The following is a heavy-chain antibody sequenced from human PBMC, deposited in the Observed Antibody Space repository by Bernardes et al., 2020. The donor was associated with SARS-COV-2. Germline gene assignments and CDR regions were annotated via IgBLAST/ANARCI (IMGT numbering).Heavy chain of an antibody. V-gene: IGHV3-21*01. CDR2: ITKSSTYI. CDR1: GFTFSSYS. Sequence: GGSLRLSCVASGFTFSSYSMDWVRQAPGKGLEWVSSITKSSTYIYYADSVKGRFTISRDNVRNSMYLQLNSLRAEDTAIYYCASRSVEYCNGGACGKGSPYGMDVWGQGTTGTVSS. CDR3: ASRSVEYCNGGACGKGSPYGMDV. J-gene: IGHJ6*02. D-gene: IGHD2-8*02.